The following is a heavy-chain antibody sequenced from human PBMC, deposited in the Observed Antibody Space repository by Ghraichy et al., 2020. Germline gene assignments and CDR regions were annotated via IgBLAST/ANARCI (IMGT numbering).Heavy chain of an antibody. CDR1: GYSISSGYY. CDR2: IYHSGST. Sequence: SETLSLTCTVSGYSISSGYYWGWIRQPPGKGLEWIGSIYHSGSTYYNPSLKSRVTISVDTSKNQFSLKLSSVTAADTAVYYCARLSQSGKFDYWGQGTLVTVSS. CDR3: ARLSQSGKFDY. V-gene: IGHV4-38-2*02. J-gene: IGHJ4*02. D-gene: IGHD3-10*01.